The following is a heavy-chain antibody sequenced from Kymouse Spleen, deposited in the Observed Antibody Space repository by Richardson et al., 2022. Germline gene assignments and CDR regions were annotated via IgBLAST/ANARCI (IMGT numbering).Heavy chain of an antibody. D-gene: IGHD3-9*01. J-gene: IGHJ3*02. CDR2: INSDGSST. CDR3: ARAHYDILTVGAFDI. CDR1: GFTFSSYW. V-gene: IGHV3-74*01. Sequence: EVQLVESGGGLVQPGGSLRLSCAASGFTFSSYWMHWVRQAPGKGLVWVSRINSDGSSTSYADSVKGRFTISRDNAKNTLYLQMNSLRAEDTAVYYCARAHYDILTVGAFDIWGQGTMVTVSS.